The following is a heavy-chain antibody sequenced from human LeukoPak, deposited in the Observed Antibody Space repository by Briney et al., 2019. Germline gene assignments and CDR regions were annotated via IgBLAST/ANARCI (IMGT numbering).Heavy chain of an antibody. J-gene: IGHJ5*02. Sequence: PSETLSLTCTVSGGSISSYYWSWIRQPPGKGLEWIGYIYYSGSTNYNPSLKSRVTISVDTSKNQFSLKLSSVTAADTAVYYCARHVLLWFGELLFHNWFDPWGQGTPVTVSS. CDR2: IYYSGST. V-gene: IGHV4-59*01. CDR3: ARHVLLWFGELLFHNWFDP. D-gene: IGHD3-10*01. CDR1: GGSISSYY.